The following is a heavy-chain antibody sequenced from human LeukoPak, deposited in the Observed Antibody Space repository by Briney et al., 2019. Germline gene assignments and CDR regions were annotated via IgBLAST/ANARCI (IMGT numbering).Heavy chain of an antibody. J-gene: IGHJ6*03. V-gene: IGHV4-59*08. CDR3: ARHAIRSGWGEDYYYMDV. D-gene: IGHD6-19*01. CDR1: GGSISSYW. CDR2: IYYNGSA. Sequence: SETLSLTCSVSGGSISSYWWRWIRQPPGKGLEWIGYIYYNGSANYNPSLKRRVTLSVDTSKNQFSLKLSSVKAADTAMYYCARHAIRSGWGEDYYYMDVWGKGTTVTVSS.